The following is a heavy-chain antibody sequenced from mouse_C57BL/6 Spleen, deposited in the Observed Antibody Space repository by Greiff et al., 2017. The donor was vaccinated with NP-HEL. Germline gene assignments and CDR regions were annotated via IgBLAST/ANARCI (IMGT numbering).Heavy chain of an antibody. CDR3: ARGGTVDYFDY. D-gene: IGHD2-14*01. Sequence: QVQLQQPGAELVRPGTSVKLSCKASGYTFTSYWMHWVKRRPGQGLEWIGVIDPSDSYTNYNQKFKGKATLTVDTSSSTAYMQLSSLTSEDSAVYYCARGGTVDYFDYWGQGTTLTVSS. CDR2: IDPSDSYT. J-gene: IGHJ2*01. V-gene: IGHV1-59*01. CDR1: GYTFTSYW.